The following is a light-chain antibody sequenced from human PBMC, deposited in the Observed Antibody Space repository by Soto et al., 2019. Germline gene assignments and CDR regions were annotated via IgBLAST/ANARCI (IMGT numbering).Light chain of an antibody. Sequence: EIVLTQSPGTLSLSPCERAALSFSASQSVSSSYLAWYQQKPGQAPRLLIYGASSRATGIPDRFSGSGSGTDFTLTISRLEPEDFAVYYCQQYGSSPPWTFGQGTKVDIK. CDR3: QQYGSSPPWT. J-gene: IGKJ1*01. V-gene: IGKV3-20*01. CDR1: QSVSSSY. CDR2: GAS.